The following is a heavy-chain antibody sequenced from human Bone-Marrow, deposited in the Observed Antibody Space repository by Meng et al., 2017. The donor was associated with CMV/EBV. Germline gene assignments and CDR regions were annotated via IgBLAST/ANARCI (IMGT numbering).Heavy chain of an antibody. D-gene: IGHD2-2*01. CDR1: GFTFSNYA. J-gene: IGHJ4*02. V-gene: IGHV3-74*01. Sequence: GGSLRLSCAASGFTFSNYAMSWVRQAPGKGLEWVSRINSDGSSTSYADSVKGRFTISRDNAKNTLYLQMNSLRAEDTAVYYCARVSGYCSSTSCYPCFDYWGQGTLVTVSS. CDR3: ARVSGYCSSTSCYPCFDY. CDR2: INSDGSST.